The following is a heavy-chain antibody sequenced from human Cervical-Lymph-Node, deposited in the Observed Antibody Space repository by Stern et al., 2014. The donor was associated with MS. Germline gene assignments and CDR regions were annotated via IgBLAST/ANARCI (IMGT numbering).Heavy chain of an antibody. CDR2: IIPLFGAA. D-gene: IGHD6-13*01. CDR1: GGTFSTFA. J-gene: IGHJ5*02. V-gene: IGHV1-69*01. Sequence: MQLVEPGAGVKKPGSSGKVSCKASGGTFSTFAISWVRQAPGQGLEWLGGIIPLFGAANSAQKFQGRVTFTADESMSTAYMELRSLRSDDTAVYYCTRHQEGIAASWGQGTLVTVSS. CDR3: TRHQEGIAAS.